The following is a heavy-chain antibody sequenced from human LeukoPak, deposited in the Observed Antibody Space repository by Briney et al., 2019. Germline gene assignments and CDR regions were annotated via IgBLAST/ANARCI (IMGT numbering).Heavy chain of an antibody. D-gene: IGHD3-3*01. CDR2: INYSGST. CDR3: ARGGLQLRSRDLGSYFDY. V-gene: IGHV4-34*01. Sequence: SETLSLTCSIYGGCFRGYHWSWIRQSPGKGLEWIGEINYSGSTDYNPSLKSLFTISVDTSKNQFSLNLVSVTAADTAVYYCARGGLQLRSRDLGSYFDYWGQGTLVTVSS. J-gene: IGHJ4*02. CDR1: GGCFRGYH.